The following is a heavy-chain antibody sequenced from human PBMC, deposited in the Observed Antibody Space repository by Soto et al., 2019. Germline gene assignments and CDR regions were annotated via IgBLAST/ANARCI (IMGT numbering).Heavy chain of an antibody. CDR1: GGSISSYY. CDR3: AREGRYYGSGSYNWFDP. V-gene: IGHV4-59*01. CDR2: IYYSGST. D-gene: IGHD3-10*01. J-gene: IGHJ5*02. Sequence: SETLSLTCTVSGGSISSYYWSWIRQPPGRGLEWIGYIYYSGSTNYNPSLKSRVTISVDTSKNQFSLKLSSVTAADTAVYYCAREGRYYGSGSYNWFDPWGQGTLVTVSS.